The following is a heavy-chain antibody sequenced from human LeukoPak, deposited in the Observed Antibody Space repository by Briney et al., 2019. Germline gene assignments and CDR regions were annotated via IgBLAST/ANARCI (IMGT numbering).Heavy chain of an antibody. CDR3: ARVSYYYGSGSKLGVFDY. CDR2: IYYSGST. V-gene: IGHV4-59*01. J-gene: IGHJ4*02. CDR1: GGSISSYY. Sequence: SETLSLTCAVYGGSISSYYWSWIRQPPGKGLEWIGYIYYSGSTNYNPSLKSRVTISVDTSKNQFSLKLSSVTAADTAVYYCARVSYYYGSGSKLGVFDYWGQGTLVTVSS. D-gene: IGHD3-10*01.